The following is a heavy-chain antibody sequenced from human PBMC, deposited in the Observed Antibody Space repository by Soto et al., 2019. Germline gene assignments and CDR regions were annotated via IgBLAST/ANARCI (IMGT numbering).Heavy chain of an antibody. CDR3: ARDIRLLRFLDFYYYYGMDV. J-gene: IGHJ6*02. Sequence: GGSLRLSSAASGFTFSSYAMHWVRQAPGKGLEWVAVISYDGSNKYYADSVKGRFTISRDNSKNTLYLQMNSLRAEDTAVYYCARDIRLLRFLDFYYYYGMDVWGQGTTVTVSS. V-gene: IGHV3-30-3*01. D-gene: IGHD3-3*01. CDR2: ISYDGSNK. CDR1: GFTFSSYA.